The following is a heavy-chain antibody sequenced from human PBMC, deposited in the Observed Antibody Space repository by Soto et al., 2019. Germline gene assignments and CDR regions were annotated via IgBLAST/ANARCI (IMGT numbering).Heavy chain of an antibody. CDR1: GYTFTSYT. Sequence: QVQLVQSGNEVKKPGASVTISCKSSGYTFTSYTLHWVRQAPGQRLEWMGWINPGNGNTKYSPKFQGRVTITRDTSASTAYMELRSLGSEDTAVYYCARARYYGSGTYNYFDYWGQGTLVTVSS. V-gene: IGHV1-3*01. D-gene: IGHD3-10*01. CDR2: INPGNGNT. J-gene: IGHJ4*02. CDR3: ARARYYGSGTYNYFDY.